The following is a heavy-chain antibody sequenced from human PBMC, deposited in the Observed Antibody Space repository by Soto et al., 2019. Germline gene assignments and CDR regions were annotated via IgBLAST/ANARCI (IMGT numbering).Heavy chain of an antibody. CDR1: GFTFSSYG. Sequence: GGSLRLSCAASGFTFSSYGMHWVRQAPGKGLEWVAVISYDGSNKYYADSVKGRFTISRDNSKNTLYLQMNSLRAEDTAVYYCEKHLVGDTYYYYGMDVWGQGTTVTVSS. CDR2: ISYDGSNK. CDR3: EKHLVGDTYYYYGMDV. J-gene: IGHJ6*02. V-gene: IGHV3-30*18. D-gene: IGHD1-26*01.